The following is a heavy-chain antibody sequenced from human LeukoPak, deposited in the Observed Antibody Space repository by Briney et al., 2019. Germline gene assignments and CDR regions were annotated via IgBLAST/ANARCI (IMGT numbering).Heavy chain of an antibody. CDR1: DGSKSSHY. D-gene: IGHD6-19*01. CDR2: YAYSGTT. CDR3: ARPHSSGWYGVYDI. Sequence: SETLSLTCTVSDGSKSSHYWSWIRQPPGKGLEWIGHYAYSGTTSYNASLKSRVTISVNTSKNQFSLTLTSVTAADTAVYYCARPHSSGWYGVYDIWGQGTMVTVSS. V-gene: IGHV4-59*08. J-gene: IGHJ3*02.